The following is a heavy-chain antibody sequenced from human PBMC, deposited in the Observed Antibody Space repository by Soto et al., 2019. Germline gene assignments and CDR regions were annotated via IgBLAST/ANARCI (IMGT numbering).Heavy chain of an antibody. CDR3: ACAGLGFAPGTVNSECYYYAMDV. J-gene: IGHJ6*04. CDR2: IIPRSGTS. V-gene: IGHV1-69*12. D-gene: IGHD2-8*02. CDR1: GDTFSTYT. Sequence: QVQLVQSGAEVKKPGSSVKVSCKASGDTFSTYTITWVRQAPGQGLEWMGGIIPRSGTSNYAQKFQGRVTITADGSTKTALMEPSRVISEDTAVLYCACAGLGFAPGTVNSECYYYAMDVGGEGTTVTVSS.